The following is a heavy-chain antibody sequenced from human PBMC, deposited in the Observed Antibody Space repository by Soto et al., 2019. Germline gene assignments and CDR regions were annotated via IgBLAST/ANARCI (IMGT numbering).Heavy chain of an antibody. CDR2: IYHSGST. V-gene: IGHV4-4*02. Sequence: PSETLSLTCAVSGGSISSSNWWSWVRQPPGKGLEWIGEIYHSGSTNYNPSLKSRVTISVDKSKNQFSLKLSSVTAADTAVYYCARGDDYYYYGMDVWGQGTTVTVSS. J-gene: IGHJ6*02. CDR3: ARGDDYYYYGMDV. CDR1: GGSISSSNW.